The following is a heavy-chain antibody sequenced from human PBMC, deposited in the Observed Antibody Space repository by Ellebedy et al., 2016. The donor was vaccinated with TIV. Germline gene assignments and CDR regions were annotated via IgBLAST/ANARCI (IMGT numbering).Heavy chain of an antibody. V-gene: IGHV3-74*01. Sequence: GESLKISCAASGFTFSKYWMHWVRQAQGKGPVWVSRINSDGSSTSYADSVKGRFTISRDNAKNTLYLQMNSLRAEDTAVYYCARAGSSGWEAYFDLWGRGTLVTVSS. CDR1: GFTFSKYW. CDR3: ARAGSSGWEAYFDL. CDR2: INSDGSST. J-gene: IGHJ2*01. D-gene: IGHD6-19*01.